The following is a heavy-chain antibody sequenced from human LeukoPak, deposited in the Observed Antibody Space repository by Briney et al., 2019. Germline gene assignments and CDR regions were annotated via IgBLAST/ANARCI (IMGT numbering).Heavy chain of an antibody. J-gene: IGHJ2*01. V-gene: IGHV3-33*01. D-gene: IGHD6-13*01. Sequence: RGSPRLSPAASGFTPCSYGMHSVRQAPGTGLEWGADIWYDGSNKYYADSVTGRFTISRDNSKNTLSLQMNSLRAEDTAVYYCARDPISEVGTNFWYFDLWGRGTLVTVSS. CDR2: IWYDGSNK. CDR3: ARDPISEVGTNFWYFDL. CDR1: GFTPCSYG.